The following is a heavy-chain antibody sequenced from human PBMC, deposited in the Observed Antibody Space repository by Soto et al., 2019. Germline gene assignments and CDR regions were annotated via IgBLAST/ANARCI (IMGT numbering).Heavy chain of an antibody. CDR2: ISGSGGST. J-gene: IGHJ4*02. CDR1: GFTFSSYA. D-gene: IGHD6-19*01. V-gene: IGHV3-23*01. CDR3: AKEHRRPRIAVAHFDY. Sequence: GGSLRLSCAASGFTFSSYAMSWVRQAPGKGLEWVSAISGSGGSTYYADSVKGRFTISRDNSKNTLYLQMNSLRAEDTAVYYCAKEHRRPRIAVAHFDYWGQGTLVTVSS.